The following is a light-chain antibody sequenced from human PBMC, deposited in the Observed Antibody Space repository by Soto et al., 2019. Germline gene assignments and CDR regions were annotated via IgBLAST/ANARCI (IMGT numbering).Light chain of an antibody. CDR3: CSYAASYTLV. V-gene: IGLV2-11*01. Sequence: QSALTQSRSVSASPGQSVTISCTGTSSNVGGYNYVSWYQQNPGKAPKLMIYDASKRPPGVPDRFSGSKSGNAASLTISGLQAEDEADYYCCSYAASYTLVFGGGTKLTVL. CDR1: SSNVGGYNY. J-gene: IGLJ2*01. CDR2: DAS.